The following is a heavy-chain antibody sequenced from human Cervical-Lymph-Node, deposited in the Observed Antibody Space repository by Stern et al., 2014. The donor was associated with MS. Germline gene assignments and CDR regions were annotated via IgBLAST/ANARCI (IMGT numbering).Heavy chain of an antibody. V-gene: IGHV2-5*02. CDR3: ARRLVGFDY. CDR2: IYWDDDK. J-gene: IGHJ4*02. CDR1: GFSLSTTGVG. D-gene: IGHD1-26*01. Sequence: SGPTLVKPTQTLTLTCSFSGFSLSTTGVGVGWIRQPPGKALEWLALIYWDDDKRFSPSLKSRLTITKDTSKNQVVLTMTNMDPVDSATYYCARRLVGFDYWGQGTLVTVSS.